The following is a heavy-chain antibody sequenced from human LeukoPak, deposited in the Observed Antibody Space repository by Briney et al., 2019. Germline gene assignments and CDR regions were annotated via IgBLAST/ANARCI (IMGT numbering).Heavy chain of an antibody. CDR3: ACLSNYSGSGSYYKD. D-gene: IGHD3-10*01. CDR1: GYSFTSYW. CDR2: IYPGDSDT. J-gene: IGHJ4*02. V-gene: IGHV5-51*01. Sequence: GESLKISCKGSGYSFTSYWIGWVRQMPGKGLEGMGIIYPGDSDTRYSPSFQGQVTISADKSISTAYLQWSSLKASDTAMYYCACLSNYSGSGSYYKDWGQGTLVTVSS.